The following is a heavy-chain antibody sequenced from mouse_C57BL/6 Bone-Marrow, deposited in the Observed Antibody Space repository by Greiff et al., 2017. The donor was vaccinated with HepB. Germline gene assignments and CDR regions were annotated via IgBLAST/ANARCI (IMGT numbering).Heavy chain of an antibody. D-gene: IGHD1-1*01. J-gene: IGHJ4*01. Sequence: EVKVVESGEGLVKPGGSLKLSCAASGFTFSSYAMSWVRQTPEKRLEWVAYISSGGDYIYYADTVKGRFTISRDNARNTLYLQMSSLKSEDTAIYYCTSSYYYGSDYAMDYWGQGTSVTVSS. CDR1: GFTFSSYA. CDR3: TSSYYYGSDYAMDY. CDR2: ISSGGDYI. V-gene: IGHV5-9-1*02.